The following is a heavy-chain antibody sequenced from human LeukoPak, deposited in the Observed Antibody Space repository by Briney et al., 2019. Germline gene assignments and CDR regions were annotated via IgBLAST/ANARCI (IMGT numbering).Heavy chain of an antibody. Sequence: GGSLRLSCAASGFTFSNYWMNWVRQAPGKGPEWVANIKHDGSEKYYVDSVKGRFTISRDNAKNSLYLQMNSLRAEDTAVYYCATRYFDLWGRGTLVTVSS. CDR1: GFTFSNYW. CDR3: ATRYFDL. CDR2: IKHDGSEK. V-gene: IGHV3-7*01. J-gene: IGHJ2*01.